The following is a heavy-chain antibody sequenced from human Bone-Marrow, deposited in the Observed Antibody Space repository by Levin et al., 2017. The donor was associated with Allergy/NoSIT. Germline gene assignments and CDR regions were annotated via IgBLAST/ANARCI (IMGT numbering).Heavy chain of an antibody. V-gene: IGHV1-18*01. Sequence: VASVKVSCKASGYTFSSYVISWVRQVPGQGLEWMGWSSAYNGHTKYVQNFEDRVNMTTDRSTSTAYMELRSLGSGDTAVYYCARENYDTSGQRLHFDSWGQGTLVTVSS. J-gene: IGHJ4*02. CDR2: SSAYNGHT. D-gene: IGHD3-22*01. CDR1: GYTFSSYV. CDR3: ARENYDTSGQRLHFDS.